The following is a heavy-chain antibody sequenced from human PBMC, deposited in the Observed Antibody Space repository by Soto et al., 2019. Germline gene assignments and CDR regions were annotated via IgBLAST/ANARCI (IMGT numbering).Heavy chain of an antibody. J-gene: IGHJ4*02. Sequence: GTSVKVSCEVSGSSFSNYVISWVRQAPGHGLEWLGRIIPIFNSTKYAQSFQGRVTITADKSTSTASLELSSLRSDDTAVYYCAREGRGKKAGYNGLVSLGYWGQGTLVTVSS. D-gene: IGHD2-2*02. CDR2: IIPIFNST. CDR3: AREGRGKKAGYNGLVSLGY. CDR1: GSSFSNYV. V-gene: IGHV1-69*06.